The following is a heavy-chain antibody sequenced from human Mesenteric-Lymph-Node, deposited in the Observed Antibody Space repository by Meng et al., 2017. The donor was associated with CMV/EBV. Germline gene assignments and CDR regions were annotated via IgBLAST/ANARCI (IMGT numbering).Heavy chain of an antibody. CDR1: GLTLSIRY. J-gene: IGHJ6*02. D-gene: IGHD2-2*02. V-gene: IGHV3-21*01. Sequence: GESLKISCAASGLTLSIRYMNWVRQAPGKGLEWVASIRGSGTDTFYADSVNGRFTISRDNARNSLYLQMNGLRAEDTAVYYCAKDQCSSTSCYTVFSGYYYYGMDVWGQGTTVTVSS. CDR2: IRGSGTDT. CDR3: AKDQCSSTSCYTVFSGYYYYGMDV.